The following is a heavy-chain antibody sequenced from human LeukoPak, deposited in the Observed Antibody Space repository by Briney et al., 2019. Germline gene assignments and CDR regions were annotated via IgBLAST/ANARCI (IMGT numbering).Heavy chain of an antibody. J-gene: IGHJ4*02. CDR1: GGSFSGYY. V-gene: IGHV4-34*01. CDR3: ARAGYGDSDFDY. Sequence: ASETLSLTCAVYGGSFSGYYWSWIRQPPGKGLEWIGSIYHSGNTYYNPSLKSRVTISVDTSKNQFSLKLSSVTAADTAVYYCARAGYGDSDFDYWGQGTLVTVSS. D-gene: IGHD4-17*01. CDR2: IYHSGNT.